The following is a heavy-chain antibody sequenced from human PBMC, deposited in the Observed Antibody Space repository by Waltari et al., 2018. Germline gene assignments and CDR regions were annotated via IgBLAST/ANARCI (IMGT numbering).Heavy chain of an antibody. D-gene: IGHD5-18*01. CDR2: INTNTGNP. Sequence: QVQLVQSGSELKKPGASVKVSCKASGYIFSTYAIIWVRQAPGQGLEWMGWINTNTGNPTYAQGFTGRFVFSLDTSVSTAYLQISSLKAEDTSVYYCAKGIQLWGRGSWYFDDWGQGTLVTVSS. CDR3: AKGIQLWGRGSWYFDD. CDR1: GYIFSTYA. V-gene: IGHV7-4-1*02. J-gene: IGHJ4*02.